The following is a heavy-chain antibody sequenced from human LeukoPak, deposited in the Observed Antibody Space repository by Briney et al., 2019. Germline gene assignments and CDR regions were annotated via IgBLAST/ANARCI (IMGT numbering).Heavy chain of an antibody. CDR2: ISLNSGTI. J-gene: IGHJ6*02. V-gene: IGHV3-9*01. CDR3: AKGDDAGYSYGMDV. D-gene: IGHD6-13*01. CDR1: GFTFNDYA. Sequence: GGSLRLSCGASGFTFNDYAMHWVRQAPGKGLEWVSGISLNSGTIGYADSVKGRFTISRVNAKNSLYLQMNSLRAEDTALYYCAKGDDAGYSYGMDVWGQGTTVTVSS.